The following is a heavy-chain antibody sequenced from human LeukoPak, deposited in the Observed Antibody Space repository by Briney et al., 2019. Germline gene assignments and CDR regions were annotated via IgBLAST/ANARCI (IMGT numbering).Heavy chain of an antibody. Sequence: PSETLSLTCSVSGDSISAYYWSWIRQPAGKGLEWIGRIYTSGTTYYNPSLKGRVTFSLDTSKNHFSLKLTSVTAADTAVYYCATKTAPPRRVDSSDIWGQGKMVTVSS. CDR3: ATKTAPPRRVDSSDI. CDR2: IYTSGTT. J-gene: IGHJ3*02. CDR1: GDSISAYY. V-gene: IGHV4-4*07. D-gene: IGHD5-18*01.